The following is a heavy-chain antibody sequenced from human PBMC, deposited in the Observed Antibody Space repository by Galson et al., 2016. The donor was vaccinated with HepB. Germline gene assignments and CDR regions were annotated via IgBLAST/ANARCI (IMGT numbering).Heavy chain of an antibody. Sequence: SETLSLTCTVSDGSVSSGSYYWSWIRQPPGKGLEWIGYIFYSGSTNYNPSLKSRVTISVDTSKKQFSLKLSSVTAADAAVYYCARGLSVVATWYFDLWGRGTLVTVSS. D-gene: IGHD5-12*01. J-gene: IGHJ2*01. V-gene: IGHV4-61*01. CDR2: IFYSGST. CDR1: DGSVSSGSYY. CDR3: ARGLSVVATWYFDL.